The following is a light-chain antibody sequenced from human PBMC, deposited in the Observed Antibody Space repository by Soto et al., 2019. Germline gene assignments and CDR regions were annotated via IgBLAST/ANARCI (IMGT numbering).Light chain of an antibody. CDR1: SSDVGGYNY. J-gene: IGLJ2*01. Sequence: QSVLTQPASVSGSPGQSITISCTGTSSDVGGYNYVSWYQQHPGKAPKLMIYEVSNRPSGVSNRFSGSKSGNTASLTISALQAEQEADYYCSSYTSSSNRMVGFGAGAK. V-gene: IGLV2-14*01. CDR2: EVS. CDR3: SSYTSSSNRMVG.